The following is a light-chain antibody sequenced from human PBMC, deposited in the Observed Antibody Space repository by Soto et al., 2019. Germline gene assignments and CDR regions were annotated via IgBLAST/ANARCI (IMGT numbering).Light chain of an antibody. Sequence: EIVLTQSPGTLSLSPGERVTLSCRASQSVNSNYLAWYQQKAGQAPRLLIYGASTRATGIPDRFSGSGSGTDFTLTISRLEPEDFAVYYCQQYGSSPLTFGGGTKVDIK. J-gene: IGKJ4*01. CDR2: GAS. CDR3: QQYGSSPLT. CDR1: QSVNSNY. V-gene: IGKV3-20*01.